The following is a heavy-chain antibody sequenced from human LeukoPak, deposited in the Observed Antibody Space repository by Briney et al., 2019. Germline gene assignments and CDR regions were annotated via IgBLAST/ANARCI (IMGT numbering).Heavy chain of an antibody. CDR3: ARGLGSGWDFDY. V-gene: IGHV4-61*02. CDR1: GGSISSGSYY. J-gene: IGHJ4*02. Sequence: PSQTLSLTCTVSGGSISSGSYYWSWIRQPAGKGLEWIGRIYTSGSTNYNPSLKSRVTMSVDTSKNQFSLKLSSVTAADTAVYYCARGLGSGWDFDYWGQGTLVTVSS. CDR2: IYTSGST. D-gene: IGHD6-19*01.